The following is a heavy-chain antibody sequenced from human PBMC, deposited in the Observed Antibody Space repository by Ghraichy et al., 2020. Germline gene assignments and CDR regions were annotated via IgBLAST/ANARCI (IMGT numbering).Heavy chain of an antibody. J-gene: IGHJ5*02. D-gene: IGHD6-6*01. CDR3: ARHVGWGSSSFSGFDP. CDR2: IYYSGST. CDR1: GGSISSSSYY. V-gene: IGHV4-39*01. Sequence: SETLSLTCTVSGGSISSSSYYWGWIRQPPGKGLEWIGSIYYSGSTYYNPSLKSRVTISVDTSKNQFSLKLSSVTAADTAVYYCARHVGWGSSSFSGFDPWGQGTLVTVSS.